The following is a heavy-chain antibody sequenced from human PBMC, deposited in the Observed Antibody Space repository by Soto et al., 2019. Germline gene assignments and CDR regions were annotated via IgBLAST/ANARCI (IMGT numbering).Heavy chain of an antibody. V-gene: IGHV3-23*01. J-gene: IGHJ4*01. CDR1: GFTFSSYA. Sequence: GGSLRLSCAASGFTFSSYAMSWVRQAPGKGLEWVSAISGSGGSTYYADSVKGRFTISRDNSKNTLYLQMNSLRAEDTAVYYCAKRIRFGRSGYFLLDYWGPLTLVTVSS. CDR2: ISGSGGST. CDR3: AKRIRFGRSGYFLLDY. D-gene: IGHD3-3*01.